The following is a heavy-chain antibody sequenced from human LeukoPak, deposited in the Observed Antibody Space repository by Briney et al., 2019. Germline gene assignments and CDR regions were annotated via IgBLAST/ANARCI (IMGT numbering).Heavy chain of an antibody. V-gene: IGHV4-4*07. Sequence: SETLSLTCTVSACSISSIYWSWLGQRAGKGLEWFGRLYTGGRTYYKQSLRSGVTMSVDTSKKHFSLKLSSVTAADTAVYYCARAGYYYATREYYFDYWGQGTLVTVSS. D-gene: IGHD3-10*01. CDR3: ARAGYYYATREYYFDY. CDR2: LYTGGRT. CDR1: ACSISSIY. J-gene: IGHJ4*02.